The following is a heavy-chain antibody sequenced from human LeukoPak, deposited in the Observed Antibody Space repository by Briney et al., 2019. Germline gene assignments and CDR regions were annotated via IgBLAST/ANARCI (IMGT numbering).Heavy chain of an antibody. CDR1: GFTFSTYL. J-gene: IGHJ1*01. Sequence: GRSLRLSCASSGFTFSTYLMHWVRQARGKGLVWVSRIKSDGCTNYAYSVKGRFTISRDNAKKTVSLQMNRLRPEDTGVYYCASAPSEIGGYYPEYFRHWGQGTMVTVSS. CDR2: IKSDGCT. CDR3: ASAPSEIGGYYPEYFRH. D-gene: IGHD3-22*01. V-gene: IGHV3-74*01.